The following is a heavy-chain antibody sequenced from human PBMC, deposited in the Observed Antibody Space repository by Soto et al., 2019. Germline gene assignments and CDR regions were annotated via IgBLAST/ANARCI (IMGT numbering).Heavy chain of an antibody. D-gene: IGHD1-26*01. Sequence: QVQLQESGPGLVKSSRTLSLTCTVSGASISSSNWWTWVRQPPGKGLEWLGEIYHSGTTNYNPSLKSRVTISVDKSKDQFSLKLNSVTAADTAVYYCARGSGDYNGWFDPWGQGTLVTVSS. CDR1: GASISSSNW. V-gene: IGHV4-4*02. J-gene: IGHJ5*02. CDR3: ARGSGDYNGWFDP. CDR2: IYHSGTT.